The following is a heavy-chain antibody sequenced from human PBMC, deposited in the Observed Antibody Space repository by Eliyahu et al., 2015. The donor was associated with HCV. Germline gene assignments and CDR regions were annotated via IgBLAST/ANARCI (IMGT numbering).Heavy chain of an antibody. CDR2: VFYSGSS. CDR1: GGSVRTSSYY. D-gene: IGHD1-7*01. Sequence: QVKLQESGPGLVKPSETLSLTCTVSGGSVRTSSYYWSWIRQPPGKGLEWIGYVFYSGSSNYNPSLKSRVTISVDTSKNQFSLKLNSVTPADTAVYYCARVGGWNYDLDYWGQGTLVTVSS. CDR3: ARVGGWNYDLDY. J-gene: IGHJ4*02. V-gene: IGHV4-61*01.